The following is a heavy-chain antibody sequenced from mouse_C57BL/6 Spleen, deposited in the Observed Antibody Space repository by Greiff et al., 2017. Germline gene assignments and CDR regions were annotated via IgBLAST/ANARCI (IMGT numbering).Heavy chain of an antibody. CDR2: IDPSDSYT. J-gene: IGHJ1*03. Sequence: QVQLQQPGAELVMPGASVKLSCKASGYTFTSYWMHWVKQRPGQGLEWIGEIDPSDSYTNYNQKFKGKSTLTVYKSSSTAYMQLSSLTSEDSAVYYCARRYYDHWYFDVWGTGTTVTVSS. CDR1: GYTFTSYW. CDR3: ARRYYDHWYFDV. V-gene: IGHV1-69*01. D-gene: IGHD2-4*01.